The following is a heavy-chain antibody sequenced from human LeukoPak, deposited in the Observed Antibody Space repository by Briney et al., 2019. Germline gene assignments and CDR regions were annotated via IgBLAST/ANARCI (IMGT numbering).Heavy chain of an antibody. CDR2: IYPGDSDT. V-gene: IGHV5-51*01. CDR1: GYNFANYW. J-gene: IGHJ4*02. D-gene: IGHD3-22*01. Sequence: PGESLKISCKGSGYNFANYWIGWVRQMPGKGLEWRGIIYPGDSDTRFSPSFQGQVTISPDKSLSTAYLQWSSLKASDTAMYYWARSPGSLYYDGSGYYSDYWGQGTLVTVSS. CDR3: ARSPGSLYYDGSGYYSDY.